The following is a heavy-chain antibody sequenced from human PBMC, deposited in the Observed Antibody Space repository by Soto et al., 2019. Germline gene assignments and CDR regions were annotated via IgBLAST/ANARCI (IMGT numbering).Heavy chain of an antibody. D-gene: IGHD3-16*01. V-gene: IGHV3-30*18. CDR2: ISYDGSYK. CDR1: GFTFSSYG. J-gene: IGHJ4*02. CDR3: AKWNGGFES. Sequence: QVQLVESGGGVVQPGRSLRLSCAASGFTFSSYGMHWVRQAPGKGLEWVAVISYDGSYKYYADSVKGRFTISRGNSKKGVYLQMNSLRAEDTAVYYCAKWNGGFESWGQGTLVTVSS.